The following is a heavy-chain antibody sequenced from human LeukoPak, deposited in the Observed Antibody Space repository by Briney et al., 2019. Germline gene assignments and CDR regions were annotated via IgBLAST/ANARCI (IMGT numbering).Heavy chain of an antibody. Sequence: GGSLRLSCAVSGFTFSRYSMNWVRQAPGKGLEWVSGISWNSGSIGYADSVKGRFTISRDNAKNSLYLQMNSLRAEDTALYYCAKDFADYGDYVYAFDIWGQGTMVTVSS. CDR2: ISWNSGSI. CDR3: AKDFADYGDYVYAFDI. V-gene: IGHV3-9*01. D-gene: IGHD4-17*01. J-gene: IGHJ3*02. CDR1: GFTFSRYS.